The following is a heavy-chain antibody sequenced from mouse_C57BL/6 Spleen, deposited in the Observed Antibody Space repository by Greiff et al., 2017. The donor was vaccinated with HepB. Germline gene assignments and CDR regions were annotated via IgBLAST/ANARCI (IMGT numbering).Heavy chain of an antibody. CDR3: ASYDYDALDY. V-gene: IGHV5-6*01. CDR1: GFTFSSYG. Sequence: EVQLVESGGDLVKPGGSLKLSCAASGFTFSSYGMSWVRQTPDKRLEWVATISSGGSYTYYPDSVKGRFTISRDNAKNTLYLQMSSLKSEDTAMYYCASYDYDALDYWGQSTTLTVSS. J-gene: IGHJ2*01. D-gene: IGHD2-4*01. CDR2: ISSGGSYT.